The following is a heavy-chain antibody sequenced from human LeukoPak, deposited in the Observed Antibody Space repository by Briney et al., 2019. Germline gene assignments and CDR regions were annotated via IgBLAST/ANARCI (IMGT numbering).Heavy chain of an antibody. D-gene: IGHD6-13*01. Sequence: PSETLSLTCTVSGGSISSYYWSWIRQPPGKGLEWIGYIYYSGSTNYNPSLKSRVTISVDTSKNQFSLKLGSVTAADTAVYYCARSGVRYSSSWYLVYWGQGTLVTVSS. J-gene: IGHJ4*02. V-gene: IGHV4-59*01. CDR1: GGSISSYY. CDR2: IYYSGST. CDR3: ARSGVRYSSSWYLVY.